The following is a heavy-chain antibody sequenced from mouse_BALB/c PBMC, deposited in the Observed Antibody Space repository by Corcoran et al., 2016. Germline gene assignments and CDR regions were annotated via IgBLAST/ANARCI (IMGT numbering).Heavy chain of an antibody. Sequence: QIQLVQSGPELKKPGETVKISCKASGYTFTNYGMNWVKQAPGKGLKWMGWINTYTGEPTYADDFKGRFAFSLETSASTAYLQINNLKNEDMATYFCARSYANYAMDYWGQGTSVTVSS. CDR2: INTYTGEP. V-gene: IGHV9-1*02. CDR1: GYTFTNYG. J-gene: IGHJ4*01. CDR3: ARSYANYAMDY.